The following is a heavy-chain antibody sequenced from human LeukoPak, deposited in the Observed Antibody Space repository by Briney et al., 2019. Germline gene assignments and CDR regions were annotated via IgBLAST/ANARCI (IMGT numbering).Heavy chain of an antibody. J-gene: IGHJ4*02. V-gene: IGHV3-30-3*01. CDR1: GFTFSSYA. CDR3: AKDRGGSGSYYLDY. D-gene: IGHD3-10*01. CDR2: ISYDGSNK. Sequence: GGSLRLSCAASGFTFSSYAMYWVRQAPGKGLEWLAGISYDGSNKYYADSVKGRFTISRDNAKNSVYLQMDSLRAEDTAVYYCAKDRGGSGSYYLDYWGQGTLVTVSS.